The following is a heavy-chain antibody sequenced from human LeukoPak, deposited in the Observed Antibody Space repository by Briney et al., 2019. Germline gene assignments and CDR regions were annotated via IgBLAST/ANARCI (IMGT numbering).Heavy chain of an antibody. J-gene: IGHJ3*02. CDR2: ISAYNSNT. CDR3: ARADILTGYADDAFDI. D-gene: IGHD3-9*01. V-gene: IGHV1-18*01. CDR1: GYTFTSYG. Sequence: ASVKVSCKASGYTFTSYGISWVRQAPGQGLEWMGWISAYNSNTNYAQKLQGRVTMTTDTSTSTAYMELRSLRSDDTAVYYCARADILTGYADDAFDIWGQGTMVTVSS.